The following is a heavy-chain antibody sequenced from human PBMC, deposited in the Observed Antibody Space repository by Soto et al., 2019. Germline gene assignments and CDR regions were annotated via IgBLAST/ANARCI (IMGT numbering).Heavy chain of an antibody. CDR1: GVTFSSYA. J-gene: IGHJ3*02. D-gene: IGHD3-22*01. V-gene: IGHV1-69*13. CDR3: ARDRAYRYYDSSGYYQDLPI. Sequence: GASVKVSFKSSGVTFSSYAISWVLQAPGQGLEWMGGIIPIFGTANYAQKFQGRVTITADESTSTAYMELSSLRSEDTAVYYCARDRAYRYYDSSGYYQDLPIWGQGTMVTVSS. CDR2: IIPIFGTA.